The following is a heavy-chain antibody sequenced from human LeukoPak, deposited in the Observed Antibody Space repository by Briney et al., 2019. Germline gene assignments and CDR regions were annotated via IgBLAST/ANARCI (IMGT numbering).Heavy chain of an antibody. D-gene: IGHD5-18*01. CDR3: SKDSQPSSYGNIDQ. J-gene: IGHJ4*02. V-gene: IGHV3-9*01. CDR1: GFTFDDYA. CDR2: ISWNSGSI. Sequence: GGSLRLSCAASGFTFDDYAMHWVRQAPGKGLEWVSGISWNSGSIGYADSVKGRFTISRDNTKNSLYLQMNSLRVEDTAFYYCSKDSQPSSYGNIDQWGQGTLVTVSP.